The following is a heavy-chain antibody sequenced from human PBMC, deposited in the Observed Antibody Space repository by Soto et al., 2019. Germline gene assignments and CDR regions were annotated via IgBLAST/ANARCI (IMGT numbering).Heavy chain of an antibody. D-gene: IGHD3-10*01. CDR3: ARAGITMVRGGWGWFDP. Sequence: QVQLQESGPGLVKPSETLSLTCTVSGGSISSYYWSWIRQPPGKGLEWIGYIYYSGSTNYNPSLKTRVTIAVDTSKNQFSLKLSAVTAADTAVYYCARAGITMVRGGWGWFDPLGQGTLVTVSS. J-gene: IGHJ5*02. CDR1: GGSISSYY. V-gene: IGHV4-59*01. CDR2: IYYSGST.